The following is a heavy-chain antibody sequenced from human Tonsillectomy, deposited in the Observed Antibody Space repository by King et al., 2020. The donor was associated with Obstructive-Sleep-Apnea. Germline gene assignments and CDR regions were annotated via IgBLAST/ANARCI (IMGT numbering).Heavy chain of an antibody. V-gene: IGHV4-59*01. CDR2: IYYSGST. J-gene: IGHJ6*02. CDR3: ARARSGWDLHGMDV. D-gene: IGHD6-19*01. Sequence: QLQESGPGLVKPSETLSLTCTVSGGSISSYYWSWIRQPPGKGLEWIGYIYYSGSTNYNPSLKSRVTISVDTSKYQFSLKLSSVTAADTAVYYCARARSGWDLHGMDVWGQGTTVTVSS. CDR1: GGSISSYY.